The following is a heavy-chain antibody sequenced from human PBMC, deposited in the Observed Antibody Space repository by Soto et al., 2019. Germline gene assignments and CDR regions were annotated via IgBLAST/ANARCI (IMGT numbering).Heavy chain of an antibody. CDR1: GFSLSTGGVG. J-gene: IGHJ1*01. CDR3: VHSEGYDSGGHYIEYFKH. V-gene: IGHV2-5*02. D-gene: IGHD3-22*01. Sequence: QITLEESGPTLVKPTQTLTLTCSFSGFSLSTGGVGVGWIRQPPGKALEWLALTYWDDDKRYSPSLKTRLSITEDTAKNQVVLTMTNMDPVDTATYYCVHSEGYDSGGHYIEYFKHWGQGTLVTVSS. CDR2: TYWDDDK.